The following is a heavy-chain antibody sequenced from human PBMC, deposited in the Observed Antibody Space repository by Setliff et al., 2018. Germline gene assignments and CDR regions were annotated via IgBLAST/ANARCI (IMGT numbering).Heavy chain of an antibody. CDR1: GGSISSAPYY. V-gene: IGHV4-61*09. CDR2: IYTSWST. D-gene: IGHD3-22*01. J-gene: IGHJ5*02. CDR3: ARDTSSDWAAWFDP. Sequence: SETLSLTCTVSGGSISSAPYYWSWIRQPAGKGPEWIGHIYTSWSTNYNPSLKSRVTMSVDTSKNQFSLKLTSVTAADTAIYYCARDTSSDWAAWFDPWSQGILVTVSS.